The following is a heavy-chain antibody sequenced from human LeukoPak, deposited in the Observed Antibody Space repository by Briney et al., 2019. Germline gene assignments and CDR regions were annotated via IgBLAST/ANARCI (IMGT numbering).Heavy chain of an antibody. CDR3: AKVITVTNPVFDY. Sequence: YPGGSLRLSCTVSGFTVSSDSMSWVRQAPGKGLEWVSFIYSGGSTHYSDSVKGRFTISRDNSKNTLYLQMNSLRAEDTAVYYCAKVITVTNPVFDYWGQGTLVTVSS. J-gene: IGHJ4*02. D-gene: IGHD4-17*01. V-gene: IGHV3-53*01. CDR1: GFTVSSDS. CDR2: IYSGGST.